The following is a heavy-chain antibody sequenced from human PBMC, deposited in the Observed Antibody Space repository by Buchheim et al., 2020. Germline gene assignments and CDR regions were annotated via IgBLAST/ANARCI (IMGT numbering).Heavy chain of an antibody. CDR3: ARDESSTATTIRGFDD. Sequence: GQLVESGGGLVQPGGSLRLSCTASGFSFSSYWMNWVRQAPGRGLVWVSRISRDGSSTNYADSVKGRFTISRDNAKNTLYLQMNSVRVEDTAVYYCARDESSTATTIRGFDDWGQGTL. CDR1: GFSFSSYW. J-gene: IGHJ4*02. V-gene: IGHV3-74*01. D-gene: IGHD4-17*01. CDR2: ISRDGSST.